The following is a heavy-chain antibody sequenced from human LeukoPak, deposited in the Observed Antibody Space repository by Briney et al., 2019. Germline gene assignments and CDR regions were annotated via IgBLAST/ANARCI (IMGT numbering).Heavy chain of an antibody. CDR2: ISSSSSYI. D-gene: IGHD2-2*01. J-gene: IGHJ4*02. CDR3: AKPLGAFCGGTSCYLFDQ. CDR1: GFTFSSYS. Sequence: PGGSLRLSCAASGFTFSSYSMNWVRQAPGKGLEWVSSISSSSSYIYYADSVKGRFTISRDNSRNTLYLQMNSLRAEDTAVYYCAKPLGAFCGGTSCYLFDQWGQGTLVTVSS. V-gene: IGHV3-21*04.